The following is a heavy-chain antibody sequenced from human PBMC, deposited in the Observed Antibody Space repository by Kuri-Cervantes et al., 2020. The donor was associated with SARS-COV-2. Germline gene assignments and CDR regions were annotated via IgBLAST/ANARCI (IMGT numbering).Heavy chain of an antibody. CDR2: ISGSGGST. J-gene: IGHJ3*02. Sequence: ETLSLTCAASGFTFSSYAMSWVRQAPGKGLEWVSAISGSGGSTYYADSVKGRFTISRDNSKNTLYLQMNSLRAEDTAVYYCARDSYGDYVVYAFDIWGQGTMVTVSS. D-gene: IGHD4-17*01. V-gene: IGHV3-23*01. CDR1: GFTFSSYA. CDR3: ARDSYGDYVVYAFDI.